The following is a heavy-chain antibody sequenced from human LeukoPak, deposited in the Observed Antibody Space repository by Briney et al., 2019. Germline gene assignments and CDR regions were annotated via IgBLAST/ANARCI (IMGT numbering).Heavy chain of an antibody. Sequence: GGSLRLSCAASGFTFSSFDMHWVRHPTGQGLEWISGTSWNGVSIGYADPVKGRFTISTYTGKSSLYLQMNSLRVEDTALYYCAKVTYGWSSDQTMNVWGQGTTVTFSS. V-gene: IGHV3-9*01. CDR2: TSWNGVSI. CDR3: AKVTYGWSSDQTMNV. J-gene: IGHJ6*02. CDR1: GFTFSSFD. D-gene: IGHD6-19*01.